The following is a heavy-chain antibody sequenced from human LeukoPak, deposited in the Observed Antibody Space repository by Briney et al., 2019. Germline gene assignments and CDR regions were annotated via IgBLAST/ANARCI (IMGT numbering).Heavy chain of an antibody. CDR1: DDSMSDYY. CDR2: FHNSGTS. Sequence: SETLSLTCTVSDDSMSDYYRGWIRQPPGKGLEWIGYFHNSGTSTYNPSLKSRFTISADTSKNQFSLKLSSVTAADTAVYYCARGGLGAYYYYYYYMDVWGKGTTVTVSS. V-gene: IGHV4-59*01. CDR3: ARGGLGAYYYYYYYMDV. J-gene: IGHJ6*03. D-gene: IGHD3/OR15-3a*01.